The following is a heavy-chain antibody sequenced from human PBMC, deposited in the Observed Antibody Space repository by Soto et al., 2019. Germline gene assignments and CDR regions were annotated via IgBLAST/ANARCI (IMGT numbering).Heavy chain of an antibody. CDR1: GYTFTSYY. D-gene: IGHD3-22*01. V-gene: IGHV1-46*01. J-gene: IGHJ4*02. CDR2: INPSGGST. Sequence: GASVKVSCKTSGYTFTSYYMHCVRQAPGQGLEWMGIINPSGGSTSYAQKLQGRVTMTRDTSTSTVYMELSRLRSEDTAVYYCARDGDYYYYDSSGYCFDYWGQGTLVNVTS. CDR3: ARDGDYYYYDSSGYCFDY.